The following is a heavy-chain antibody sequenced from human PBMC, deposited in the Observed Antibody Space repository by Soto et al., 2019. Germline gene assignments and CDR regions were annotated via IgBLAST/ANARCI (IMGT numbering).Heavy chain of an antibody. D-gene: IGHD2-15*01. CDR2: ISYGGTT. CDR1: GGSMNSGGYC. J-gene: IGHJ4*02. Sequence: QVQLQESGPGLVKPSQTLSLTCTVSGGSMNSGGYCWSWIRQHPGEGLEWIGCISYGGTTSYNPSPKSRVIISVDTSNNQFSLKLTSVTAADTAVYYCSRGILVWGQGTLITVSS. V-gene: IGHV4-31*03. CDR3: SRGILV.